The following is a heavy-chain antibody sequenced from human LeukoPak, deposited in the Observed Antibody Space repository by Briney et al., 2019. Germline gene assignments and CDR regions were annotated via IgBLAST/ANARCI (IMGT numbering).Heavy chain of an antibody. CDR3: ARGGGDYVRNAFDI. D-gene: IGHD4-17*01. CDR2: IIPIFGTA. J-gene: IGHJ3*02. CDR1: GGTFSSYA. V-gene: IGHV1-69*13. Sequence: GASVKVSCKASGGTFSSYAISWVRQAPGQGLEWMGGIIPIFGTANYAQKFQGRVTITADESTSTAYMELSSLRSEDTAVYYCARGGGDYVRNAFDIWGQGTKVTVSS.